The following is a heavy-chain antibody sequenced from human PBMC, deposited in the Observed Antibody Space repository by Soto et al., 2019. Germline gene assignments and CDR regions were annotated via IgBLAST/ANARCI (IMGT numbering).Heavy chain of an antibody. Sequence: EVQLLESGGGLVQPGGSLRLSCAASGFTFSIYAMSWVRQAPGKGLEWVSTITGNGGTSYADFVRGRFTISRDNSKNTLYLQMNSLRAEDTAGYYCAKDAPGSGWLSDYWGQGTLVTVSS. CDR2: ITGNGGT. CDR1: GFTFSIYA. V-gene: IGHV3-23*01. D-gene: IGHD3-22*01. CDR3: AKDAPGSGWLSDY. J-gene: IGHJ4*02.